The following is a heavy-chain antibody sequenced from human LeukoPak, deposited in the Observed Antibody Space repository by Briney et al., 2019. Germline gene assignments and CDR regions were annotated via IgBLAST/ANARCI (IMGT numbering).Heavy chain of an antibody. Sequence: GGSLRLSCAASGFIVSSNYMSWVRQAPGKGLEWVANIKQDGSEKYYVDSVKGRFTISRDNAKNSLYLQMNSLRAEDTAVYYCARYPISSYYDYVWGSYRDLYYFDYWGQGTLVTVSS. D-gene: IGHD3-16*02. V-gene: IGHV3-7*01. CDR2: IKQDGSEK. J-gene: IGHJ4*02. CDR3: ARYPISSYYDYVWGSYRDLYYFDY. CDR1: GFIVSSNY.